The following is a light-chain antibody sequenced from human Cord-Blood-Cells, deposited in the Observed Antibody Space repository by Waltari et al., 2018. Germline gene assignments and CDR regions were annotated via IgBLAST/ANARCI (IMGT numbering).Light chain of an antibody. CDR1: QSISSY. V-gene: IGKV1-39*01. J-gene: IGKJ1*01. CDR2: AET. CDR3: QQSYSTPLT. Sequence: DIQLTQSPSSLSASVADRVPITCRASQSISSYLHWYQQQPGKAPKLLIYAETSLQSGVPSRFSGSGSWTDFTLTISSPQPEEFATYYWQQSYSTPLTFGQATKVESK.